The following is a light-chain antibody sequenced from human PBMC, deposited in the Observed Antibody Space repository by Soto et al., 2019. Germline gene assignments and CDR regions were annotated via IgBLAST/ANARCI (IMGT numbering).Light chain of an antibody. J-gene: IGLJ3*02. V-gene: IGLV2-14*03. CDR3: NSYTSGTNPAV. Sequence: QSALTQPASVSGSPGQSITISCTGTKSDIGDYNYVSWYQQHPGKAPKLIIYEVKNRPSGVSERFSGSKSGNTASLTISGLPAEDEADYYCNSYTSGTNPAVFGGGTKLTLL. CDR1: KSDIGDYNY. CDR2: EVK.